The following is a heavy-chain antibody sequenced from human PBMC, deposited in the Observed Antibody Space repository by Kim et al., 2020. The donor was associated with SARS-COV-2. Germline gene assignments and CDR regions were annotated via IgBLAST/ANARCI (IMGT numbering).Heavy chain of an antibody. CDR1: GYSISSGYY. V-gene: IGHV4-38-2*02. CDR2: IYHSGDT. D-gene: IGHD3-22*01. Sequence: SETLSLTCTVSGYSISSGYYWGWIRQPPGKGLEWIGSIYHSGDTYFNPSLKSRVTMSVDTSKNQFSLELSSVTAADKAVYYCSRDREYYSGSCGYYDYLG. J-gene: IGHJ4*01. CDR3: SRDREYYSGSCGYYDY.